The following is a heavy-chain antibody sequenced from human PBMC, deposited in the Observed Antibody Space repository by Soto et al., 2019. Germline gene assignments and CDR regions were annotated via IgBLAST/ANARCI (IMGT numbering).Heavy chain of an antibody. D-gene: IGHD2-15*01. J-gene: IGHJ5*02. CDR1: RDSVSSNSAA. CDR3: ARAYCSCGSCWACSNWFAP. CDR2: TYYRSKWYN. Sequence: SQTLSLTCAISRDSVSSNSAAWNWIRHSPSRGLEWLGRTYYRSKWYNDYAVSVKSRITINPDTSKNQFSLQLNSVTPEDTAVYYCARAYCSCGSCWACSNWFAPWGQGTLVIVSS. V-gene: IGHV6-1*01.